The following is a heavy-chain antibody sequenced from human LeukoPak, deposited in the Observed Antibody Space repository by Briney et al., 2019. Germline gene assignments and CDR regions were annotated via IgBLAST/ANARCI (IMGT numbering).Heavy chain of an antibody. Sequence: PSETLSLTCAVYGGSFSGYSWSWIRQPPGKGLEWIGEINHSGSTNYNPSLKSRVTISVDTSKNQFSLKLSSVTAADTAVYYCARARRSNPGMDVWGKGTTVTVSS. CDR3: ARARRSNPGMDV. CDR1: GGSFSGYS. CDR2: INHSGST. D-gene: IGHD2-8*01. J-gene: IGHJ6*04. V-gene: IGHV4-34*01.